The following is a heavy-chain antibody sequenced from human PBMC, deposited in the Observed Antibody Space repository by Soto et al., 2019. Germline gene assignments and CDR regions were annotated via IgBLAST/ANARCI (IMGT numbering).Heavy chain of an antibody. V-gene: IGHV4-39*01. CDR3: ARQHCSGGSCYSNLATSDWFDP. J-gene: IGHJ5*02. D-gene: IGHD2-15*01. Sequence: QLRLQESGPGLVKPSETLSLTCIVSGGSISSRSYYWGWIRQPPGKGLEWIGSIYYSGNTYYKPSLKSRVSISVDTPKNQFSPKLSSVTAADTAVYHCARQHCSGGSCYSNLATSDWFDPWGQGTLVTVSS. CDR1: GGSISSRSYY. CDR2: IYYSGNT.